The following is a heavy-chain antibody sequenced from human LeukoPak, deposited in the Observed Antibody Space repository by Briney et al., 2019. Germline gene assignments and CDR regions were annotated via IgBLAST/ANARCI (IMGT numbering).Heavy chain of an antibody. J-gene: IGHJ4*02. CDR2: IYHSGNA. D-gene: IGHD3-22*01. CDR3: ARDHTDYYDSSGFDY. V-gene: IGHV4-39*07. CDR1: GGSISSGTYY. Sequence: PSETLSLTCTVSGGSISSGTYYWGWIRQPPGKGLEWIGSIYHSGNAYYNQSLMSRVTISVDTSKNQFSLKVSSATAADTAVYYCARDHTDYYDSSGFDYWGQGTLVTVSS.